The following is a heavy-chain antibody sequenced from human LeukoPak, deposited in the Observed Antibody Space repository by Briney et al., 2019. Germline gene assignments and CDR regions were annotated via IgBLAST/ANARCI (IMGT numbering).Heavy chain of an antibody. D-gene: IGHD3-10*01. V-gene: IGHV4-4*07. CDR3: ARGGHYGSGSYYVY. CDR1: GGSINSYY. CDR2: IYTGGST. J-gene: IGHJ4*02. Sequence: SETLSLTCTVSGGSINSYYWSWIRQPAGKGLEWIGRIYTGGSTNYNPSLKSRVTMSVDTSKNQFSLKLSSVTAADTAVYYCARGGHYGSGSYYVYWGQGTLVTVSS.